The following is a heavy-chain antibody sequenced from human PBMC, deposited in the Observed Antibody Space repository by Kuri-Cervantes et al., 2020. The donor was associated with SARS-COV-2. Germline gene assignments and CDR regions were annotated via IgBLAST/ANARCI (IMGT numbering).Heavy chain of an antibody. Sequence: LSLTCAASGFTFSDYYMSWIRQAPGKGLEWVSYISSSGSTIYYADSVKGRFTISRDNSKNTLYLQMNSLRAEDRALYYCARAHTFLEWSSDAFDIWGQGTMVTVSS. CDR1: GFTFSDYY. J-gene: IGHJ3*02. CDR3: ARAHTFLEWSSDAFDI. D-gene: IGHD3-3*01. V-gene: IGHV3-11*04. CDR2: ISSSGSTI.